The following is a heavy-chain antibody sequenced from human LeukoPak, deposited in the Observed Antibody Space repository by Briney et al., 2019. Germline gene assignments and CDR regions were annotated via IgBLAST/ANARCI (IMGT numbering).Heavy chain of an antibody. CDR1: GFTFSSYG. CDR3: ARDYAANGRGDY. D-gene: IGHD3-10*01. J-gene: IGHJ4*02. Sequence: GGTLRLSCAASGFTFSSYGMSWVRQAPGKGLEWVSAISGSGGSTYYADSVKGRFTISRDNSKNTLYLQMNSLRAEDTAVYYCARDYAANGRGDYWGQGTLVTVSS. CDR2: ISGSGGST. V-gene: IGHV3-23*01.